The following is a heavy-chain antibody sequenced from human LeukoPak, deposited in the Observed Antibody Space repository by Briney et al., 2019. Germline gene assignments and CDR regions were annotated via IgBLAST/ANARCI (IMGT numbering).Heavy chain of an antibody. CDR2: INEDGSEE. J-gene: IGHJ4*02. Sequence: PGGSLRLSCAASGFTFSNAWMSWVRQAPGKGLEWVANINEDGSEEYYVDSVKGRFTISRDNAKNSLYLQMNSLRAEDTAVYYCARDATRGGDFDYWGQGTVVTVSS. V-gene: IGHV3-7*01. CDR3: ARDATRGGDFDY. D-gene: IGHD3-16*01. CDR1: GFTFSNAW.